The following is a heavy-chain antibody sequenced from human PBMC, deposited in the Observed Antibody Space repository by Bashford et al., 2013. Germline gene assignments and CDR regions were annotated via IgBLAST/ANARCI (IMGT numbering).Heavy chain of an antibody. CDR2: ISSSSSYI. D-gene: IGHD2-15*01. V-gene: IGHV3-21*01. Sequence: VRQAPGKGLEWVSSISSSSSYIYYADSVKGRFTISRDNAKNSLYLQMNSLRAEDTAVYYCARAQPPYCSGGSCYSGPYYYYYYYMDVWGKGTTVTVSS. CDR3: ARAQPPYCSGGSCYSGPYYYYYYYMDV. J-gene: IGHJ6*03.